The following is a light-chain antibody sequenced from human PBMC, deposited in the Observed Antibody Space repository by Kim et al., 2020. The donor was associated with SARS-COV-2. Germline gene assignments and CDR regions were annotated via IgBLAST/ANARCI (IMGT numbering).Light chain of an antibody. V-gene: IGKV1-39*01. CDR2: ETS. J-gene: IGKJ3*01. CDR1: ESMSNY. Sequence: DIQMTQSPSSLSASVGDRVTLTCRASESMSNYLNWYQQKPGKAPTLLIYETSTLQSGVPSRFSGSGSGTEFILTISSLQPEDFATYYCQQSYTLPYNFGPGTKVDIK. CDR3: QQSYTLPYN.